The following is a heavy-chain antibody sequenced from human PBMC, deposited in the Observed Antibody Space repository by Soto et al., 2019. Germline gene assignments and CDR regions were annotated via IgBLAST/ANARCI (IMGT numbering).Heavy chain of an antibody. CDR2: ISGGGGYT. V-gene: IGHV3-23*01. Sequence: VQLLESGGGLVQPGGSLRLSCAASGFTFSSYAMSWVRQAPGKGLEWVSTISGGGGYTYYADSVKGRFTISIDNSKNTLYLQMNSLRAEDTAVYYCAKGGTSYNWFDPWGQGTLVTVSS. CDR1: GFTFSSYA. J-gene: IGHJ5*02. CDR3: AKGGTSYNWFDP. D-gene: IGHD2-8*01.